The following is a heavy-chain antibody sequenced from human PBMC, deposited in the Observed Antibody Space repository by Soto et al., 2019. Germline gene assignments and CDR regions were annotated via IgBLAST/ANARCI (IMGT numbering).Heavy chain of an antibody. V-gene: IGHV3-21*04. Sequence: EVQLVESGGGLVKPGGSLRLSCAASGFTFSSYSMNWVRQAPGKGLEWVSCISGSSTYIYYADSVKGRFTISRDNDKNSLYMQMNSLRAEDKALYYCAVIGVVAANHCFDPWGQGTLVTVSS. J-gene: IGHJ5*02. CDR3: AVIGVVAANHCFDP. D-gene: IGHD2-15*01. CDR1: GFTFSSYS. CDR2: ISGSSTYI.